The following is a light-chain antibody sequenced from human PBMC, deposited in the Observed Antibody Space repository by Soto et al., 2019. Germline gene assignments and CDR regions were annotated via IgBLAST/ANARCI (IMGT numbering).Light chain of an antibody. CDR1: QVIGTD. J-gene: IGKJ1*01. V-gene: IGKV1-17*01. Sequence: IQMTQSPSSLSASLGDRVTITCRASQVIGTDLGWYQQKPGKAPKRLIYAASSLQSGAPPRFSGSGSGTDFTLTIRSLQSEDFATYFCLQYNSYPRTFGQGTRVDI. CDR2: AAS. CDR3: LQYNSYPRT.